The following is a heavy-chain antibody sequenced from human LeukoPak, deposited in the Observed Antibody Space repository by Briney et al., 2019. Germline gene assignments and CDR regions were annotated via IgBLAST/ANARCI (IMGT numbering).Heavy chain of an antibody. J-gene: IGHJ4*02. CDR1: GYTFTIYA. CDR2: INAGNGNT. CDR3: AKDLQGTATPFDY. D-gene: IGHD2-21*02. Sequence: ASVNVSFTASGYTFTIYAMHWVRQAPGQRLEWMGWINAGNGNTKYSQKFQGRVTITRDTSASTAYMELSSLRSEDTAVYYCAKDLQGTATPFDYWGQGTLVSVSS. V-gene: IGHV1-3*01.